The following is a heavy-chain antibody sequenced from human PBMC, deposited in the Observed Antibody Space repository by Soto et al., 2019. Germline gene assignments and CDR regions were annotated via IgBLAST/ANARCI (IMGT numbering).Heavy chain of an antibody. V-gene: IGHV3-74*01. D-gene: IGHD3-9*01. CDR1: GFPFSSYW. CDR3: AREYYGLLTGYYIDY. Sequence: EVQLVESGGDLVQRGGSLRLSCAASGFPFSSYWVHWVRHTPGKGLDWVARISGDGVTTYYADSVTGRFTVSRDNSKNTLSLQISGLRAEDTAVYYCAREYYGLLTGYYIDYWGQGTLVSVSS. CDR2: ISGDGVTT. J-gene: IGHJ4*02.